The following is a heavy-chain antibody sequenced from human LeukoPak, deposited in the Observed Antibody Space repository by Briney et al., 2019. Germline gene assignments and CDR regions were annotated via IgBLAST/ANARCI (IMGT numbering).Heavy chain of an antibody. J-gene: IGHJ6*03. D-gene: IGHD2-15*01. CDR3: ARGRGTSGSNRDFYYYYYMDV. CDR1: GYIFTDYA. CDR2: MNAGNGNT. Sequence: ASVTVSCKASGYIFTDYAIHWLRQAPGQRPEWMGWMNAGNGNTKYSQKFQGRITLIRDTSAATAYMELSSLRHDDLAMYYCARGRGTSGSNRDFYYYYYMDVWGKGTTVTVSS. V-gene: IGHV1-3*01.